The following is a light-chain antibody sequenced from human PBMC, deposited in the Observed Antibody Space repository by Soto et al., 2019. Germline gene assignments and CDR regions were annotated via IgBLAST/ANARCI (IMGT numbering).Light chain of an antibody. CDR1: SSDVGGYNY. CDR2: EVI. V-gene: IGLV2-8*01. Sequence: QSALTQPPSASGSPGQSVTLSCTGSSSDVGGYNYVSWYQQHPGKAPKLMIYEVIKRPSGVTDRFSGSKSGNTASLTVSGLQAEDEADYYCSSYGGSNNYVLGTGTKLTVL. J-gene: IGLJ1*01. CDR3: SSYGGSNNYV.